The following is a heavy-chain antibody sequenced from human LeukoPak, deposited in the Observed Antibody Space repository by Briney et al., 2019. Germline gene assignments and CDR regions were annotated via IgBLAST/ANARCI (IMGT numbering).Heavy chain of an antibody. J-gene: IGHJ6*03. CDR3: ARHIAARLASGYYYYMDV. CDR1: GGSISNYY. D-gene: IGHD6-6*01. CDR2: IYYSGSS. Sequence: PSETLSLTCIVSGGSISNYYWSWVRQSPGKGLEYIGHIYYSGSSTYNPSLKSRVSISVDTSKNQFSLRLSSVTAADTAVYYCARHIAARLASGYYYYMDVWGKGTPVTVSS. V-gene: IGHV4-59*01.